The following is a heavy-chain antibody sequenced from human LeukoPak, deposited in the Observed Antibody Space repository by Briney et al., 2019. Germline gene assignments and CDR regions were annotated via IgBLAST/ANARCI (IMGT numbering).Heavy chain of an antibody. J-gene: IGHJ4*02. CDR2: IRSSSSYI. CDR3: ARDKSTVVVIDY. CDR1: GFTFSSYS. D-gene: IGHD3-22*01. Sequence: PGGSLRLSCAASGFTFSSYSMNWVRQAPGKGLEWVSSIRSSSSYIYYADSVKGRFTISRDNAKNSLYLQMNSLRAEDTAVYYCARDKSTVVVIDYWGQGTLVTVSS. V-gene: IGHV3-21*01.